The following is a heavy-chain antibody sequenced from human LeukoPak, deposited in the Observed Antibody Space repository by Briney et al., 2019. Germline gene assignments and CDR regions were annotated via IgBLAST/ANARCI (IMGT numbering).Heavy chain of an antibody. Sequence: PSETLSLTCTVSGGSISSYFWSWIRQPPGKGLEWIGYILYSGTTNYNPSLKSRLTISVDTSKNQFSLKLTSVTAADTAVYYCARHGQWERLEYYFDQWGQGTLVTVSS. CDR1: GGSISSYF. D-gene: IGHD1-26*01. J-gene: IGHJ4*02. V-gene: IGHV4-59*08. CDR3: ARHGQWERLEYYFDQ. CDR2: ILYSGTT.